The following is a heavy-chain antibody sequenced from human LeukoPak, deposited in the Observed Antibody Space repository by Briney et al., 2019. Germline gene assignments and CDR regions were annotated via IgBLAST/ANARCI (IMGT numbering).Heavy chain of an antibody. V-gene: IGHV3-23*01. CDR1: GFTFSSYA. D-gene: IGHD4-17*01. CDR3: AKDQADYGDYGVAIDI. J-gene: IGHJ3*02. CDR2: ISGSGGST. Sequence: GGSLRLSCAASGFTFSSYAMRWVRQAPGKGLEWASAISGSGGSTYYADSVKGRFAISRGNSKNPLYLKMNSPRAEDTAVYYCAKDQADYGDYGVAIDIWGQGTMVTVSS.